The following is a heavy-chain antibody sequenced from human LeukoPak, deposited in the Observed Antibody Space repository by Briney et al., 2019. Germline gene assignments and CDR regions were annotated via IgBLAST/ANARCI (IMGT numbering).Heavy chain of an antibody. CDR1: GGSISSYY. J-gene: IGHJ5*02. D-gene: IGHD1-14*01. Sequence: SETLSLTCTVSGGSISSYYWSWIRQPPGKGLEWIGYIYYSGSTNYNPSLKSRVTISVDTSKNQFSLKLSPVTAADTAVYYCARAEPNWFDPWGQGTLVTVSS. CDR2: IYYSGST. V-gene: IGHV4-59*01. CDR3: ARAEPNWFDP.